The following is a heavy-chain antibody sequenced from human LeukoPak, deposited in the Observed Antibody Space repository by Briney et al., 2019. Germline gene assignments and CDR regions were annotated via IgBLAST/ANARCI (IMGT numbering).Heavy chain of an antibody. Sequence: SETLSLTCAVYGGSFSGYYWSWIRQPPGKGLEWIGEINHSGSTNYNPSLKSRVTISVDPSKNQFSLKLSSVTAADTAVYYCARSSVWFGEPTLDYWGQGTLVTVSS. J-gene: IGHJ4*02. CDR1: GGSFSGYY. V-gene: IGHV4-34*01. D-gene: IGHD3-10*01. CDR2: INHSGST. CDR3: ARSSVWFGEPTLDY.